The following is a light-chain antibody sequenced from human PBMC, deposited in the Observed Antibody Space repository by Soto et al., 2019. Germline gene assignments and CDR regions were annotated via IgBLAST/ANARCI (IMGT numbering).Light chain of an antibody. CDR3: QQYNSYWT. Sequence: DIQMTQSPSTLSASVGDRVTITCRASQSISSWLAWYQQKPGKAPKLLIYKASSLESGVPSRFSGSGSGTEVTLIISSLQPDDVATYYCQQYNSYWTFGQGTKVEIK. CDR2: KAS. J-gene: IGKJ1*01. CDR1: QSISSW. V-gene: IGKV1-5*03.